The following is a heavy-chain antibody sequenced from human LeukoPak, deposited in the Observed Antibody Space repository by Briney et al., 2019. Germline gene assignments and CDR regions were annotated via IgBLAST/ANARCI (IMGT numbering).Heavy chain of an antibody. J-gene: IGHJ4*02. D-gene: IGHD1-26*01. Sequence: PSETLSLTCAVSGYSISSGYYWGWIRQPPGKGLEWIGSIYSGSTTYYNPSLKSRVTISVDTSKNQFSLKLSSVTAADTAVYYCARRDLGATFDYWGQGTLVTVSS. CDR2: IYSGSTT. V-gene: IGHV4-38-2*01. CDR1: GYSISSGYY. CDR3: ARRDLGATFDY.